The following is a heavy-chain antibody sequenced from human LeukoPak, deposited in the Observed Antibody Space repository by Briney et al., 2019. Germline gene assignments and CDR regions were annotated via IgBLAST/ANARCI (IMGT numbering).Heavy chain of an antibody. D-gene: IGHD3-9*01. CDR2: ISYDGSNK. J-gene: IGHJ3*02. V-gene: IGHV3-30*03. CDR1: GFTFSSYW. Sequence: GGSLRLSCAASGFTFSSYWMSWVRQAPGKGLEWVAVISYDGSNKYYADSVKGRFTISRDNSKNTLYLQMNSLRAEDTAVYYCARGLRYFDWFPPQGYAFDIWGQGTMVTVSS. CDR3: ARGLRYFDWFPPQGYAFDI.